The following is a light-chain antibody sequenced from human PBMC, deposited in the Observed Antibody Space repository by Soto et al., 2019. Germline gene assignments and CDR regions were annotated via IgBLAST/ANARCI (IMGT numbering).Light chain of an antibody. CDR3: QQYNNWPRT. CDR2: GTS. Sequence: EIVLTQSPDTLSVPPGERSTLSCRASQSTSRTLAWYQQKAGQAPRLLIYGTSTRATGIPARFSGSGSGTDFTLTISSLQFEDFAVYYCQQYNNWPRTFGQGTKVDIK. J-gene: IGKJ1*01. CDR1: QSTSRT. V-gene: IGKV3-15*01.